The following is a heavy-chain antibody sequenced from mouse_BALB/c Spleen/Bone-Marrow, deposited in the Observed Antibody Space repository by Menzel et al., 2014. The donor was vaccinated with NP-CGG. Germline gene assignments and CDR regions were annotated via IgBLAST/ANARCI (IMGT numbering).Heavy chain of an antibody. Sequence: QVQLQQSGPELVKPGASMKMSCKASGYTFTDHVINWVNQRTGQGLVWIGEIYPGSGSSYYNEKFKGKATLTADKSSNTAYMQLSSLTSEDSAVYFCVRGPWFAYWGQGTLVTVSA. CDR1: GYTFTDHV. CDR3: VRGPWFAY. CDR2: IYPGSGSS. J-gene: IGHJ3*01. V-gene: IGHV1-77*01.